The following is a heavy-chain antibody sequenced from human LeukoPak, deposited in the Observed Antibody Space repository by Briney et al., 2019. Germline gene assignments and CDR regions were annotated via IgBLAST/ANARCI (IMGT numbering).Heavy chain of an antibody. V-gene: IGHV1-69*04. J-gene: IGHJ4*02. CDR3: ARGYCSGGSCYLYYFDY. Sequence: GASVKVSCKASGYTFTSYYMHWVRQAPGQGLEWMGRIIPILGIANYAQKFQGRVTITADKSTSTAYMELSSLRSEDTAVYYCARGYCSGGSCYLYYFDYWGQGTLVTVSS. CDR1: GYTFTSYY. D-gene: IGHD2-15*01. CDR2: IIPILGIA.